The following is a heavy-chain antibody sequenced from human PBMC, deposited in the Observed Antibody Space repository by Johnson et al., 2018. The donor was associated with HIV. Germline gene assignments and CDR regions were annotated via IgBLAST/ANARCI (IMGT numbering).Heavy chain of an antibody. Sequence: EVQLVESGGGLVQPGRSLRLSCAASGFTFNDYAMHWVRQAPGKGLEWVSGISWNSGSIGYADSVKGRFTIPRENAKKSLYLQMNSLRTVDTALYYWAKDTLYKSRGSNSDSAFDIWGQGTMVTVSS. D-gene: IGHD1-26*01. CDR3: AKDTLYKSRGSNSDSAFDI. CDR1: GFTFNDYA. V-gene: IGHV3-9*01. CDR2: ISWNSGSI. J-gene: IGHJ3*02.